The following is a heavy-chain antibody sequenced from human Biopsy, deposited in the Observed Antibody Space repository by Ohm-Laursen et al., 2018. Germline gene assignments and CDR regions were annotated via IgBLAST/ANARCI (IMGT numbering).Heavy chain of an antibody. J-gene: IGHJ4*03. Sequence: SLRLSCAASGFIFSDYYMSWIRQAPGKGLEWVSNINSVGTIYYADSVRGRFTISRDNSKNTLYLQMNSLRAEDTAVYYCARHHCTNGVCLGVYFDYWGQGTTVTVSS. V-gene: IGHV3-11*01. CDR2: INSVGTI. CDR1: GFIFSDYY. CDR3: ARHHCTNGVCLGVYFDY. D-gene: IGHD2-8*01.